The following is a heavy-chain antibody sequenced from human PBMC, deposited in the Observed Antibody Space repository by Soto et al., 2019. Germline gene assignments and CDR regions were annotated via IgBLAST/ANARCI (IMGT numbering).Heavy chain of an antibody. CDR2: ISGNGDRT. Sequence: DVQLLESGGGLVQPGGSLRLSCAASGITISNYPMSWVRQAPGKGLDWVSGISGNGDRTYYADSAKGRFTISKDISRNSLSLQLDSLGVEDTAVYFCVKDDGGYPSTAPHWGQGTLVTVSS. D-gene: IGHD3-22*01. V-gene: IGHV3-23*01. CDR3: VKDDGGYPSTAPH. J-gene: IGHJ4*02. CDR1: GITISNYP.